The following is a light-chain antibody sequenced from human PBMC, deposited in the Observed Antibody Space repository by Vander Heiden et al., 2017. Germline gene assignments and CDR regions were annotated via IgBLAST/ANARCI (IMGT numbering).Light chain of an antibody. V-gene: IGLV1-40*01. J-gene: IGLJ3*02. CDR3: QSYDSSLSAWV. CDR1: SSNIGAGYG. Sequence: QSVLTPPPSVSGAPGQRVTISCTGSSSNIGAGYGLNWYQQLPGTAPKFLIYANNNRPSGVPDRFSASKSGTSASLAITGLQAEDEADYYCQSYDSSLSAWVFGGGTKLTVL. CDR2: ANN.